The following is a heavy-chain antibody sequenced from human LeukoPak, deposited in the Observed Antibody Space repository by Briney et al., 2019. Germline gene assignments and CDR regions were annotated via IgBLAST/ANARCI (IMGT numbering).Heavy chain of an antibody. CDR1: GFTFSSYA. CDR3: AGYFCSGGSCYRYFDY. D-gene: IGHD2-15*01. Sequence: GGSLRLSCAASGFTFSSYAMSWVRQPPGQGLEWVSTISGSGGGTYYADSVKGRFTISRDNSKNTLYLQINSLRPEDTAVYYCAGYFCSGGSCYRYFDYWGQGTLVTVSS. V-gene: IGHV3-23*01. J-gene: IGHJ4*02. CDR2: ISGSGGGT.